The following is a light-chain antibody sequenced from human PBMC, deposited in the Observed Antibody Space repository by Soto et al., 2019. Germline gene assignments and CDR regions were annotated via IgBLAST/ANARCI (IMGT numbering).Light chain of an antibody. CDR1: SSDVGDYNY. CDR2: EVS. V-gene: IGLV2-8*01. J-gene: IGLJ3*02. CDR3: SSYAGRTPWV. Sequence: QSALTQPPSASGSPGQSVTISCTGTSSDVGDYNYVSWYQQHPGKAPKLMIYEVSKRPSGVPARFSGSQSGNTASLTVSGLQAEDEADYYCSSYAGRTPWVFGGGTVPAVL.